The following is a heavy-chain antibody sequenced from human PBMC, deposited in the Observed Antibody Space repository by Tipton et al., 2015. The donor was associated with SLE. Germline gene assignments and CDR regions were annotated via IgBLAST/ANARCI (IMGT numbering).Heavy chain of an antibody. CDR3: ARDAEAARTH. Sequence: GSLRLSCAASGFTFRTYSMAWVRQSPGKGLEWVSLISGGGGSTQYADSVRGRFTISRDNSKNLLYLQMSSLRAEDTAVYYCARDAEAARTHWGQGTLVTVSS. D-gene: IGHD6-6*01. V-gene: IGHV3-23*01. J-gene: IGHJ4*02. CDR2: ISGGGGST. CDR1: GFTFRTYS.